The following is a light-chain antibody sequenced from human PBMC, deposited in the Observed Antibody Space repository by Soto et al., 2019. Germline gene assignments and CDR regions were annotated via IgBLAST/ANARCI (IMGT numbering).Light chain of an antibody. CDR3: QVWDDNSDNHV. V-gene: IGLV3-21*02. Sequence: SYELTQTSSVSVAPGQTARISCGGNNIGGKSVHWYQQKPGQAPVVVVYDDSDRPSGIPERFSGSNSGNTATLTISRVEAGDEADYHCQVWDDNSDNHVFGPGTQLTV. CDR2: DDS. CDR1: NIGGKS. J-gene: IGLJ1*01.